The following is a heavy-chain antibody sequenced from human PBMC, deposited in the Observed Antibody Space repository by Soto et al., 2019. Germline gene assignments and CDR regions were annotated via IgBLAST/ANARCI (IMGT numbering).Heavy chain of an antibody. CDR1: GYTFTGYY. J-gene: IGHJ6*02. V-gene: IGHV1-2*04. CDR2: INPNSGGT. Sequence: SVKVSCKASGYTFTGYYMHWVRQAPGQGLEWMGWINPNSGGTNYAQKFQGWVTMTRDMSISTAYMELSRLRSDDTAVYYCAREGFGAAGTYYYYYDMDVWGQGTTVTVSS. CDR3: AREGFGAAGTYYYYYDMDV. D-gene: IGHD6-13*01.